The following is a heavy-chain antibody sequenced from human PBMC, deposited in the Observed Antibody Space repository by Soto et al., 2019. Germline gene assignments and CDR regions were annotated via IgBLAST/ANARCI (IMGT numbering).Heavy chain of an antibody. V-gene: IGHV3-23*01. D-gene: IGHD1-26*01. CDR3: ATAKSTYASAYYVY. Sequence: PGGSLRLSCAASGFTFSSYAMSWVRQAPEKGLEWVSGINNGGGRTYYADSVKGRFTISRDNSKNTLYLQMNSLRAEDTAIYFCATAKSTYASAYYVYWGRGTEVTVSS. J-gene: IGHJ4*02. CDR2: INNGGGRT. CDR1: GFTFSSYA.